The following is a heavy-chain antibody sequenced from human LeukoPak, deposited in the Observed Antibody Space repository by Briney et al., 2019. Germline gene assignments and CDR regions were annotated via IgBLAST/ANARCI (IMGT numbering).Heavy chain of an antibody. Sequence: NPSETLSLTCAVYGGSFSGYYWSWIRQPPGKGLEWIGEINHSGSTNYNPSLKSRVTISVDTSKNQFSLKLSSVTAADTAVYLCARGIYGDYGLGYWGQGTLVTVSS. CDR2: INHSGST. V-gene: IGHV4-34*01. CDR3: ARGIYGDYGLGY. CDR1: GGSFSGYY. J-gene: IGHJ4*02. D-gene: IGHD4-17*01.